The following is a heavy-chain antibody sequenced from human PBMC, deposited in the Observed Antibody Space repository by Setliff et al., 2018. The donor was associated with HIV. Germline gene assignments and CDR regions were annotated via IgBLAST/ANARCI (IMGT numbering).Heavy chain of an antibody. Sequence: SVKVSCKASGGTFSSYAISWVRQAPGQGLEWMGGIIPILGIANYAQKFQGRVTITADESTSTAYMELSSLRSEDTAVYYCARGRSRYFDWLPSKLSYYFDYWGQGTLVTVSS. V-gene: IGHV1-69*10. J-gene: IGHJ4*02. CDR3: ARGRSRYFDWLPSKLSYYFDY. CDR1: GGTFSSYA. D-gene: IGHD3-9*01. CDR2: IIPILGIA.